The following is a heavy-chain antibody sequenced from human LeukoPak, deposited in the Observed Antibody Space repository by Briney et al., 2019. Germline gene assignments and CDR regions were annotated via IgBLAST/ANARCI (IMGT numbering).Heavy chain of an antibody. J-gene: IGHJ4*02. CDR3: ARYAFYCGGDCYSYYFDY. CDR2: IYYSGST. D-gene: IGHD2-21*02. CDR1: GGSISSSSYY. V-gene: IGHV4-39*01. Sequence: SETLSLTCTVSGGSISSSSYYWGWIRQPPGKGLEWIGSIYYSGSTYYNPSLKSRVTISVDTSKNQFSLKLSSVTAADTAVYYCARYAFYCGGDCYSYYFDYWGQGTLVTVSS.